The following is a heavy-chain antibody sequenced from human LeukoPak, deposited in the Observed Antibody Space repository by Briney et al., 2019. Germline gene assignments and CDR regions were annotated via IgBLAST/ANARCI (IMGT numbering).Heavy chain of an antibody. CDR1: GFTFSSYS. CDR3: ARADDSSGYTGGTFDY. V-gene: IGHV3-21*01. D-gene: IGHD3-22*01. Sequence: GGSLRLSCVASGFTFSSYSMNWVRQAPGKGLEWVSSISSSSSYIYYADSVKGRFTISRDNAKNSLYLQMNSLRAEDTAVYYCARADDSSGYTGGTFDYWGQGTLVTVSS. J-gene: IGHJ4*02. CDR2: ISSSSSYI.